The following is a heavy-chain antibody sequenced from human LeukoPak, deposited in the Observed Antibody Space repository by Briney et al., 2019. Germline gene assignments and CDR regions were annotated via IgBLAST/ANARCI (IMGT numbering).Heavy chain of an antibody. D-gene: IGHD7-27*01. Sequence: PGGSLRLSCAASGFTFSSYGMHWVRQAPGKGLEWVAVIWYDGSNKYYADSVKGRFTISRDNAKNSLFLQMNSLRDEDTAVYFCVRVDWGSFAFDIWGQGTMVTVSS. CDR1: GFTFSSYG. CDR3: VRVDWGSFAFDI. J-gene: IGHJ3*02. V-gene: IGHV3-33*01. CDR2: IWYDGSNK.